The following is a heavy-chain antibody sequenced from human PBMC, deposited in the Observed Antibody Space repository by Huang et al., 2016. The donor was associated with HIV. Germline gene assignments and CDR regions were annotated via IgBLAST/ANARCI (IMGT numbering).Heavy chain of an antibody. D-gene: IGHD3-10*01. J-gene: IGHJ5*02. CDR2: VSTYNCHT. CDR1: GYTFFTYS. Sequence: QVQLVQSGPEMKKPGASVNVSCKASGYTFFTYSISWGRQAPGQGREWVAGVSTYNCHTNSAQTFQGRLPLPTDVSTGSAYMELKNLRSDDTAVYYCARFRGPQVTLNWLDPWGQGALVTVSS. CDR3: ARFRGPQVTLNWLDP. V-gene: IGHV1-18*01.